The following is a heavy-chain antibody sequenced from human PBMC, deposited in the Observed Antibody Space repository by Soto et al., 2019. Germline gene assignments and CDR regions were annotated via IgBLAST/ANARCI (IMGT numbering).Heavy chain of an antibody. D-gene: IGHD3-22*01. CDR3: ARDPAYYYDSSGYSP. CDR1: GYTFTGYY. J-gene: IGHJ5*02. Sequence: GASVKVSCKASGYTFTGYYMHWVRQVPGQGLEWMGWINPNSGGTNYAQKFQGRVTMTRDTSISTAYMELSRLRSDDTAVYYCARDPAYYYDSSGYSPWGQGTLVTVSS. V-gene: IGHV1-2*02. CDR2: INPNSGGT.